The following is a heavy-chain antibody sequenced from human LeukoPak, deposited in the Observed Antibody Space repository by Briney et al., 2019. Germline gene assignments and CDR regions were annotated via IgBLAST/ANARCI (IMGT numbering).Heavy chain of an antibody. CDR1: GFTFSSYA. J-gene: IGHJ4*02. CDR2: IRGSGGST. CDR3: AKDYRRFLEWLLYQGVFSMLDY. Sequence: GGSLRLSCAASGFTFSSYAMSGVRRAPGGGLEGVSAIRGSGGSTYYADSVKGRFTISRDNPKNTMYLQMNSLRAEDTAVYYCAKDYRRFLEWLLYQGVFSMLDYWGQGTLVTVSS. V-gene: IGHV3-23*01. D-gene: IGHD3-3*01.